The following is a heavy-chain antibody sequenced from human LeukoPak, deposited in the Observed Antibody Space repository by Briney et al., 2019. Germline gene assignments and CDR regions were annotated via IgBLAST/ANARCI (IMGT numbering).Heavy chain of an antibody. CDR3: ARDATVPAAMKGTSDGMDV. D-gene: IGHD2-2*01. CDR1: GFTVSSNY. CDR2: IYSGGST. J-gene: IGHJ6*02. V-gene: IGHV3-66*01. Sequence: PGGSLRLSCAASGFTVSSNYMSWVRQAPGKGLEWVSVIYSGGSTYYADSVKGRLTISRDNSKNTLYLQMNSLRAEDTAVYYCARDATVPAAMKGTSDGMDVWGQGTTVTVSS.